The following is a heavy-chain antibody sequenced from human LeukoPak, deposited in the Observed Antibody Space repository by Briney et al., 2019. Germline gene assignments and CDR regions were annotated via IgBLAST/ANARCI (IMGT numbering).Heavy chain of an antibody. CDR3: ARGGFGQQLPGY. D-gene: IGHD6-13*01. Sequence: SETLSLTCTVSGGSISSYYWSWIRQPPGKGLEWIGYIYYSGSTNYNPSLKSRVTISVDTSKNQSSLKLSSVTAADTAVYYCARGGFGQQLPGYWGQGTLVTVSS. CDR1: GGSISSYY. V-gene: IGHV4-59*01. J-gene: IGHJ4*02. CDR2: IYYSGST.